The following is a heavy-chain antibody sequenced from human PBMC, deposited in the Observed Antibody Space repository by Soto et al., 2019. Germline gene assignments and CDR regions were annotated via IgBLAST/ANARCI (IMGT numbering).Heavy chain of an antibody. CDR2: TYYIVSP. J-gene: IGHJ6*02. Sequence: TLSLTCAVSVDSISRGGSYSTWVRQHQGKVLEWIGYTYYIVSPYYNPSLQSRVTISVDTSKNQVSLKLSYVTAADTAVYYCARAGGTVAAINFYGLDVWGQGTTVTVSS. CDR3: ARAGGTVAAINFYGLDV. V-gene: IGHV4-31*11. CDR1: VDSISRGGSY. D-gene: IGHD1-26*01.